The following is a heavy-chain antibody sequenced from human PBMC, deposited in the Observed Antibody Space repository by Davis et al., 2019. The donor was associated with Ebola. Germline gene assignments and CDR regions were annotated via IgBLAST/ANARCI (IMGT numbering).Heavy chain of an antibody. Sequence: PSETLSLTCTVSGGSVSNYYWSWIRQSPGKGLEYIGYIYSSGSTNYNFSLRSRVTMLVEMSKNQRSLEMSSVTAADTAVYYCARHVSKTPRGAFDVWGQGTMVTVSS. CDR1: GGSVSNYY. V-gene: IGHV4-59*02. J-gene: IGHJ3*01. CDR2: IYSSGST. CDR3: ARHVSKTPRGAFDV. D-gene: IGHD3-22*01.